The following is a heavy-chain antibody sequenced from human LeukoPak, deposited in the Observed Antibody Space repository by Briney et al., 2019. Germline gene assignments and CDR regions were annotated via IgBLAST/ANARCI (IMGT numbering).Heavy chain of an antibody. Sequence: SSETLSLTCTVSGVSISSSNSYWGWIRQPPGKGLEWIGSIYHSGGTYYNPSLKSRVTISVDTSKNQFSLKLSSVTAADTAVYYCASRGTGREIYYFDYWGQGTLVTVSS. CDR2: IYHSGGT. CDR1: GVSISSSNSY. CDR3: ASRGTGREIYYFDY. J-gene: IGHJ4*02. V-gene: IGHV4-39*07. D-gene: IGHD3-10*01.